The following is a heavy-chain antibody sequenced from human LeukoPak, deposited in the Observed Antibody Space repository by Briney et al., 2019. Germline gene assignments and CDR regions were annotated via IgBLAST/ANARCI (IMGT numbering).Heavy chain of an antibody. CDR1: GGSISSGNYY. Sequence: PSQTLSLTCTVSGGSISSGNYYWSWIRQPAGKGLEWIGRIYTSGRTNYNPSLKSRITISIDTSKNHFSLNLSSVTAADTAVYFCAREDGYFDYWGQGTLVTISS. D-gene: IGHD5-24*01. J-gene: IGHJ4*02. CDR3: AREDGYFDY. CDR2: IYTSGRT. V-gene: IGHV4-61*02.